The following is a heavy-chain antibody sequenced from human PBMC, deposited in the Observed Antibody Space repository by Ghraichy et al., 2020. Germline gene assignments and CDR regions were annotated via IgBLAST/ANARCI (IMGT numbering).Heavy chain of an antibody. J-gene: IGHJ5*02. CDR1: GGSISSSNW. D-gene: IGHD2-8*01. CDR2: IYHSGST. CDR3: ASKGGPLKNWFDP. V-gene: IGHV4-4*02. Sequence: SETLSLTCAVSGGSISSSNWWSWVRQPPGKGLEWIGEIYHSGSTNYNPSLKSRVTISVDKSKNQFSLKLSSVTAADTAVYYCASKGGPLKNWFDPWGQGTLVTVSS.